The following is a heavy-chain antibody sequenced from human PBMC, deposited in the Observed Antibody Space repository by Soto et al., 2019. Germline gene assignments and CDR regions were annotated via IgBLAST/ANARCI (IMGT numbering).Heavy chain of an antibody. J-gene: IGHJ6*02. V-gene: IGHV1-69*13. CDR1: GGTFSSHA. Sequence: SVKVSCKASGGTFSSHAISWVRQAPGQGLEWMGGIIPIFGTANYAQKFQGRVTITADESTSTAYMELSSLRSEDTAVYYCARDLQGRLGYYYYGMDVWGQGTTVTVSS. CDR2: IIPIFGTA. CDR3: ARDLQGRLGYYYYGMDV. D-gene: IGHD3-16*01.